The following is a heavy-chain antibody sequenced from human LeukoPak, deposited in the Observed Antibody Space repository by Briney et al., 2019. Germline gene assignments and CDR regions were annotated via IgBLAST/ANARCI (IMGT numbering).Heavy chain of an antibody. CDR2: IYYTGST. D-gene: IGHD3-16*02. J-gene: IGHJ4*02. V-gene: IGHV4-59*08. Sequence: SETLSLTCTVSAGSITNYYWSWIRQPPGKGLEWIGYIYYTGSTNYNPSLKSRVSISVDTSKNQFSLKLSSVTAADTAVYYCARHGGYRSPIDYWGQGTLVTVSS. CDR1: AGSITNYY. CDR3: ARHGGYRSPIDY.